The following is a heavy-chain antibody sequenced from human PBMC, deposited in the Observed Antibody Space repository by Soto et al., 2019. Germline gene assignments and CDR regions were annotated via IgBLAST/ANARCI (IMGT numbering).Heavy chain of an antibody. V-gene: IGHV3-33*01. CDR1: GFTFRDHA. Sequence: ESGGGVVQPGRSLRLSCAASGFTFRDHAMHWVRQAPGKGREWLAIIWNDGSNKFYAGSVQGRFTISRDNSKNTVYLQMITLSAEDTAVYYCARALFPDVDIYAMDVWGQGTTVTVSS. D-gene: IGHD5-12*01. CDR2: IWNDGSNK. J-gene: IGHJ6*02. CDR3: ARALFPDVDIYAMDV.